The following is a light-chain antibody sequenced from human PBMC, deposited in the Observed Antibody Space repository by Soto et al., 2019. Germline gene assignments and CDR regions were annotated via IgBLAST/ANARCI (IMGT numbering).Light chain of an antibody. V-gene: IGLV2-23*01. CDR1: SSDVGSYNL. CDR3: SSHAGNNVV. J-gene: IGLJ2*01. CDR2: EGS. Sequence: QSALTQPASVSGSPGQSITISCTGTSSDVGSYNLVSWYQQHPGKAPKLMIYEGSKRPSGVSNRFSGSKSGNTASLTISGLQAEDEADYYCSSHAGNNVVFGGGTKLTVL.